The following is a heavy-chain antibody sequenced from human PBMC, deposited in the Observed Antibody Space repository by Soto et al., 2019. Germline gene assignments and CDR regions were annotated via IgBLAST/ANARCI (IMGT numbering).Heavy chain of an antibody. D-gene: IGHD2-2*01. J-gene: IGHJ4*02. CDR2: IYSGGST. CDR1: GFTVSSSY. Sequence: PGGSLRLSCSASGFTVSSSYMTWVRQAPGKGLEWVSVIYSGGSTYYADSVKGRFTISRDDSKNTLYLRMNSLRAEDTAVYYCARVSGLPLGYCSGASCYAGVYFDYWGQGTQVTVSS. CDR3: ARVSGLPLGYCSGASCYAGVYFDY. V-gene: IGHV3-53*01.